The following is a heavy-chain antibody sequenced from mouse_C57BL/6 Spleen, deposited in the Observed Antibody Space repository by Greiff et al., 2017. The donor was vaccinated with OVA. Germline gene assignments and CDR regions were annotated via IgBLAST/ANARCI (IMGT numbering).Heavy chain of an antibody. V-gene: IGHV5-17*01. CDR1: GFTFSDYG. J-gene: IGHJ4*01. D-gene: IGHD2-5*01. CDR2: ISSGSSTI. CDR3: AKASNPLYAMDY. Sequence: EVKLVESGGGLVKPGGSLKLSCAASGFTFSDYGMHWVRQAPEKGLEWVAYISSGSSTIYYADTVKGRFTISRDNAKNTLFLQMTSLRSEDTAMYYCAKASNPLYAMDYWGQGTSVTVSS.